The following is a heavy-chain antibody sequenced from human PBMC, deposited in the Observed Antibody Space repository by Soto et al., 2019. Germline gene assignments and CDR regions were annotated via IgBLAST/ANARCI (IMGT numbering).Heavy chain of an antibody. CDR3: ARTLLWFGELYKGCFDY. CDR1: GGAISSTAYH. D-gene: IGHD3-10*01. CDR2: FYYSGDT. V-gene: IGHV4-39*01. J-gene: IGHJ4*02. Sequence: SETLSLTCTVSGGAISSTAYHWGLIRHPPWKELYWICSFYYSGDTYYNPSLKIRVTISVDTSKNQFSLNLISVASSYTAVYYXARTLLWFGELYKGCFDYSGQGALVTVSS.